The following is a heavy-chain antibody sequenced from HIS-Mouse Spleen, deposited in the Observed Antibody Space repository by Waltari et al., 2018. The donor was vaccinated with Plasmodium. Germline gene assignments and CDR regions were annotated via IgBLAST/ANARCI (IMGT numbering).Heavy chain of an antibody. D-gene: IGHD6-13*01. J-gene: IGHJ4*02. CDR1: GFTFSSSG. CDR3: AKDRRSSSWYVDY. CDR2: ISYDGSNK. V-gene: IGHV3-30*18. Sequence: GVVQPGRSLRLSCAASGFTFSSSGMHWVRQAPGKGLEWVAVISYDGSNKYYADSVKGRFTISRDNYKNTLYLQMNSLRAEDTAVYYCAKDRRSSSWYVDYWGQGTLVTVSS.